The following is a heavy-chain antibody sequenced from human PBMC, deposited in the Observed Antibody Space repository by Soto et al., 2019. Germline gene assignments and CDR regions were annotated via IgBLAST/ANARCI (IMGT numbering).Heavy chain of an antibody. D-gene: IGHD1-20*01. V-gene: IGHV3-13*01. CDR3: ARETITPPCIHQDTYYMDV. J-gene: IGHJ6*03. Sequence: EVQLVESGGGLVQPGGSLRLSCAASGFTFSSYDMHWVRQVTGKGLEWVSAIGSTGDTYYLDSVKGRFTISRENAKNSLYLQMNSLKAGDTAVYYCARETITPPCIHQDTYYMDVWGKGTTVTVSS. CDR1: GFTFSSYD. CDR2: IGSTGDT.